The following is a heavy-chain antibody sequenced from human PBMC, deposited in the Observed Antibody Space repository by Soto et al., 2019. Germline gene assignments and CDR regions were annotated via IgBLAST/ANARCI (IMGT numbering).Heavy chain of an antibody. Sequence: GGSLRLSCAASGFTFSSYAMHWVRQAPGKGLEWVAVISYDGSNKYYADSVKGRFTISRDNSKNTLYLQMNSLRAEDTAVYYCARDRGMRPSRYYYGMDVWGQGTTVTVSS. CDR3: ARDRGMRPSRYYYGMDV. CDR1: GFTFSSYA. CDR2: ISYDGSNK. V-gene: IGHV3-30-3*01. J-gene: IGHJ6*02.